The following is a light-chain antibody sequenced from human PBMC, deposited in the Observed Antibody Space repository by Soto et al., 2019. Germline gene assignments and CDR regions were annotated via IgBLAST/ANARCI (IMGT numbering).Light chain of an antibody. CDR1: QSISSH. V-gene: IGKV1-39*01. CDR3: QQSSNPPL. Sequence: DIQMTQSPSSLSASVGDRVIITCRASQSISSHLNWYQQKPGKAPKLLIYATSSLQSGVPSMFSGSGSGTDFTHTSSSLQPEDFATYYWQQSSNPPLFGGGTKVEIK. CDR2: ATS. J-gene: IGKJ4*02.